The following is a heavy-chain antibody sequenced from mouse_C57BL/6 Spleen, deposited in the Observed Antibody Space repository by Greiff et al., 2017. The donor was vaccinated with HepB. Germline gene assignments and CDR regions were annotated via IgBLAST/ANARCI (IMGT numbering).Heavy chain of an antibody. J-gene: IGHJ3*01. CDR3: AVYYGNPWFAY. CDR2: IYPRSGNT. V-gene: IGHV1-81*01. CDR1: GYTFTSYG. Sequence: QVQLKESGAELARPGASVKLSCKASGYTFTSYGISWVKQRTGQGLEWIGEIYPRSGNTYYNEKFKGKATLTADKSSSTAYMELRSLTSEDSAVYFCAVYYGNPWFAYWGQGTLVTVSA. D-gene: IGHD2-1*01.